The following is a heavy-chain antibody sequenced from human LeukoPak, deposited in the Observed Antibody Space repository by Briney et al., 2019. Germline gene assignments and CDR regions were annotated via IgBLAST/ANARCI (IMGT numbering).Heavy chain of an antibody. Sequence: GGSLRLSCAASGFTFSSYSMNWVRQAPGKGLEWVSSISSSSSYIYYADSVKGRFTISRDNAKNSLYLQMNSLRAEDTAVHYCARDGVYSGYAYYYMDVWGKGTTVTVSS. CDR3: ARDGVYSGYAYYYMDV. J-gene: IGHJ6*03. V-gene: IGHV3-21*01. D-gene: IGHD5-12*01. CDR2: ISSSSSYI. CDR1: GFTFSSYS.